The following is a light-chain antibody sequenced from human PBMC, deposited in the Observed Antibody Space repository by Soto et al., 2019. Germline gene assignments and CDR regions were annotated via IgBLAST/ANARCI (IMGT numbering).Light chain of an antibody. CDR2: GNS. Sequence: QSVLTQPPSVSGAPGQRVTISCTGSSSNIGAGYDVHWYQQLPGTAPKLLIYGNSNRPSGVPERFSGSKSGTSASLAITGLQAEDEAYYYCQSDDSSRSGYVVFGGGTKVTFL. CDR1: SSNIGAGYD. CDR3: QSDDSSRSGYVV. J-gene: IGLJ2*01. V-gene: IGLV1-40*01.